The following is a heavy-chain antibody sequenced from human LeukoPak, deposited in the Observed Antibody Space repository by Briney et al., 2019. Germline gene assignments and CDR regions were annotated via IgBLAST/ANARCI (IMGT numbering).Heavy chain of an antibody. D-gene: IGHD3-3*01. J-gene: IGHJ4*02. CDR2: ISAYNGNT. Sequence: GASVKVSCKASGYTFTSYGISWVRQAPGQGLEWMGWISAYNGNTNYAQKLQGRVTMTTDTSTSTAYMELRSLRSEDTAVYYCARGTGLRFLEWLPAFDYWGQGTLVTVSS. CDR1: GYTFTSYG. V-gene: IGHV1-18*01. CDR3: ARGTGLRFLEWLPAFDY.